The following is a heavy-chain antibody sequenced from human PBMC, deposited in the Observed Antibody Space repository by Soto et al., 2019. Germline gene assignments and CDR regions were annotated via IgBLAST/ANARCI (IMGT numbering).Heavy chain of an antibody. V-gene: IGHV1-69*04. J-gene: IGHJ5*02. D-gene: IGHD2-15*01. CDR2: IIPILGIA. CDR1: GGTFSSYT. Sequence: ASVKVSCKASGGTFSSYTISWVRQAPGQGLEWMGRIIPILGIANYAQKFQGRVTITADKSTSTAYMELSSLRSEDTAVYYCARDPPGYCSGGSCYPPRRPWGQGTLVTVSS. CDR3: ARDPPGYCSGGSCYPPRRP.